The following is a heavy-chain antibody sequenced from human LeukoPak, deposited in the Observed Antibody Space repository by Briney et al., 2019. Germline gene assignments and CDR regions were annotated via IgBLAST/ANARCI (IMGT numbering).Heavy chain of an antibody. Sequence: SQTLSLTCTVSGVSISSGGYYWSWIRQQPGKGLEWFAYIYYSGSNYYNPSLKSRVTISVDTSNNQFSLKLSSVAAADRAVYYFAMGEVPAAVTDLLWFDPGGGGPLLTV. V-gene: IGHV4-31*03. D-gene: IGHD2-2*01. J-gene: IGHJ5*02. CDR1: GVSISSGGYY. CDR3: AMGEVPAAVTDLLWFDP. CDR2: IYYSGSN.